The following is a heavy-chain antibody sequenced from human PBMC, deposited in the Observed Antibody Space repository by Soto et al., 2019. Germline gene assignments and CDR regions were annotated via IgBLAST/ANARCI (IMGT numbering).Heavy chain of an antibody. CDR1: GYIFTNHY. D-gene: IGHD3-22*01. CDR3: ARADYYDSSGFYYDC. V-gene: IGHV1-46*01. Sequence: VKVSCKASGYIFTNHYIHWVRQAPGQGLEWMGIINPSGGSTNYLQKFQGRITMTRDTSTSTVYMELSSLRSEDTAVYFCARADYYDSSGFYYDCWGQGTLVTVSS. J-gene: IGHJ4*02. CDR2: INPSGGST.